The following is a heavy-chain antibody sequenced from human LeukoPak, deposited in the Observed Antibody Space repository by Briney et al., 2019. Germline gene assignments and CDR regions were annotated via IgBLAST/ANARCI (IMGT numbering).Heavy chain of an antibody. CDR2: IYPRDSDI. D-gene: IGHD3-22*01. J-gene: IGHJ4*02. CDR3: ARSASSGYYLHFDN. Sequence: GESLQISCQGSGYSFTSNWIGWVRQMPGKGLEWMGIIYPRDSDIRYSPSFQGQVIISADMSISTAFLQWTSLKASDTAIYYCARSASSGYYLHFDNWGQGTLVTVSS. CDR1: GYSFTSNW. V-gene: IGHV5-51*01.